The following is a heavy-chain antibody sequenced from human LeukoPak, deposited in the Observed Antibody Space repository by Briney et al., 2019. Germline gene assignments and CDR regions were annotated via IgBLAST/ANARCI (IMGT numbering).Heavy chain of an antibody. V-gene: IGHV4-59*01. J-gene: IGHJ4*02. CDR2: IYYSGST. CDR3: ATISGPRGDY. CDR1: GGSISSYY. D-gene: IGHD3-10*01. Sequence: NTSETLALTCTVSGGSISSYYWSWIRQPPGKGLEWIGCIYYSGSTNYNPSLKSRVTISVDTSKNQFSLKLSSVTAADTAVYYCATISGPRGDYWGQGTLVPVSS.